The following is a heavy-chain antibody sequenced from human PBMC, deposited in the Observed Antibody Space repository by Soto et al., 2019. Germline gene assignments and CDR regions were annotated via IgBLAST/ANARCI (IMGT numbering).Heavy chain of an antibody. Sequence: GPSVKVSCKASGYTFTTYGIAWVRQAPGQGLEWVGWINTYSGHANYAQKLQGRVTVTTDTSTSTAYMEVGSLRSDDTAVYYCARVYNYGSGSYLTHGSSWFDFWGQGTQVTVSS. CDR2: INTYSGHA. J-gene: IGHJ4*02. D-gene: IGHD3-10*01. V-gene: IGHV1-18*01. CDR1: GYTFTTYG. CDR3: ARVYNYGSGSYLTHGSSWFDF.